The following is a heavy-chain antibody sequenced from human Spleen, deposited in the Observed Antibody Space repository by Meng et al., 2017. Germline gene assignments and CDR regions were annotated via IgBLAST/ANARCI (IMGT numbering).Heavy chain of an antibody. CDR2: IKQDGSEK. V-gene: IGHV3-7*01. Sequence: ESLKISCAASGFTFSSYSMNWVRQAPGKGLEWVANIKQDGSEKYYVDSVKGRFTISRDNAKNSLYLQMNSLRAEDTAVYYCARDRYSGSSFYYYGMDVWGQGTTVTVSS. CDR3: ARDRYSGSSFYYYGMDV. CDR1: GFTFSSYS. J-gene: IGHJ6*02. D-gene: IGHD1-26*01.